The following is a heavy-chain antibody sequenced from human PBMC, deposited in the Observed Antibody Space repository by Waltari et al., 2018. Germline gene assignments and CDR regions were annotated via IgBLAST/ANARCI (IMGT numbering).Heavy chain of an antibody. V-gene: IGHV3-9*01. CDR2: INYNSASI. Sequence: EVQLVESGGGLVHPGRSLRLSCVGSGFTFADYALHWVRQPPGKGLEWVSGINYNSASIGYGESVKGRFIISRDNARNSLYLQMNSLTTEDTALYYCLKKNDEVFDRNGLVYDAFDMWGQGTMVTVSP. J-gene: IGHJ3*02. CDR3: LKKNDEVFDRNGLVYDAFDM. CDR1: GFTFADYA. D-gene: IGHD3-22*01.